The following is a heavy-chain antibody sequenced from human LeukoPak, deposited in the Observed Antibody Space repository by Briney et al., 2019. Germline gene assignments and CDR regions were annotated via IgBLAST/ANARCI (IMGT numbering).Heavy chain of an antibody. D-gene: IGHD2-15*01. Sequence: GGSPRLSCAASGFTFSSYWMSWVRQAPGKGLEWVANIKQDGSEKYYVDSVKGRFTISRDNAKNSLYLQMNSLRAEDTAVYYCARYCSGGSCSSYYYYGMDVWGKGTTVTVSS. CDR3: ARYCSGGSCSSYYYYGMDV. V-gene: IGHV3-7*03. J-gene: IGHJ6*04. CDR1: GFTFSSYW. CDR2: IKQDGSEK.